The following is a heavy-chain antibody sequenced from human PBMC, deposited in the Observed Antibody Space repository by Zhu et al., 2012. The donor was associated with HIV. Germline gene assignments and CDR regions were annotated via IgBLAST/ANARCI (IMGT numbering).Heavy chain of an antibody. V-gene: IGHV3-30*02. D-gene: IGHD6-19*01. CDR1: GFDFNTYD. J-gene: IGHJ4*02. CDR3: VKDGGLYGGWYRHYFDH. CDR2: IEYNGNKT. Sequence: QVQLVESGGGTVQPGASLTLSCETSGFDFNTYDMHWVRQAPGKGLEWLTSIEYNGNKTYYIESVRGRFTVSRDDRKNTLSLQMDRLRPEDTSVYYCVKDGGLYGGWYRHYFDHWGQGILVTVSS.